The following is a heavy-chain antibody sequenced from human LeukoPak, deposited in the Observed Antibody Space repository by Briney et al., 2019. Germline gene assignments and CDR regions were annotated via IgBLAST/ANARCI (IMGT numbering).Heavy chain of an antibody. CDR3: ARDKWGPDY. CDR2: ISWNAANR. V-gene: IGHV3-20*04. D-gene: IGHD7-27*01. CDR1: GFTFSNCG. J-gene: IGHJ4*02. Sequence: GGSLRLSCATSGFTFSNCGMHWVRQTPGKGLEWVSGISWNAANRGYADSVKGRFTISRDSAKNSLYLQMNSLRAEDTALYYCARDKWGPDYWGQGTLVTVSS.